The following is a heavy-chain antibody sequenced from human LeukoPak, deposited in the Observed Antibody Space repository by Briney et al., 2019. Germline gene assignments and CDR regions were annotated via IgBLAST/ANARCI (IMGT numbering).Heavy chain of an antibody. Sequence: SETLSLTCTVSGDSITSNYWSWIRQPPGMGLEWIGYLHYRGNTNHNSSLKSRVTISLDTSKNQFSLKLSSVTAADTAVYYCARAVGPYYDFWSGYYPSYGMDVWGQGTTVTVSS. J-gene: IGHJ6*02. CDR1: GDSITSNY. V-gene: IGHV4-59*01. CDR2: LHYRGNT. D-gene: IGHD3-3*01. CDR3: ARAVGPYYDFWSGYYPSYGMDV.